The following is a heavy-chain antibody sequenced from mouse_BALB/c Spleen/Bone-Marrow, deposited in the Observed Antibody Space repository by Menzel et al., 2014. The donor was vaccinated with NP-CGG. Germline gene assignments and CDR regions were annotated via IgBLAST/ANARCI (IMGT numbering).Heavy chain of an antibody. V-gene: IGHV1-4*01. CDR2: INPSSGYT. CDR1: GYTFTSYT. D-gene: IGHD2-14*01. CDR3: ARRYDYAMGY. Sequence: VQLVESGAELARPGASVKMSCKASGYTFTSYTMHWVKQRPGQGLEWIGYINPSSGYTNYNQKFKDRATLTADKSSSTAYMQLSSLTSEDSAVYYCARRYDYAMGYWGQGTSVTGSS. J-gene: IGHJ4*01.